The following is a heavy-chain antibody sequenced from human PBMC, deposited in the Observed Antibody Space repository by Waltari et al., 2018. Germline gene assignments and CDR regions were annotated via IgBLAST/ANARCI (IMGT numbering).Heavy chain of an antibody. CDR1: GGSIISGSYY. D-gene: IGHD3-10*01. CDR3: ARGITIDWFDP. Sequence: QVQLQESGPGLVKPSQTLSLTCTVSGGSIISGSYYWSWIRQPAGKGLEWIGRIYTSGSTNYNPALKSRVTISVDTSKNQFSLKLSSVTAADTAVYYCARGITIDWFDPWGQGTLVTVSS. J-gene: IGHJ5*02. V-gene: IGHV4-61*02. CDR2: IYTSGST.